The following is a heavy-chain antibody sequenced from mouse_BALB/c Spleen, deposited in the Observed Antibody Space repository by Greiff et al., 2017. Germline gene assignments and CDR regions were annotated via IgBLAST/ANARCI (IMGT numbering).Heavy chain of an antibody. CDR2: ISSGSSTI. V-gene: IGHV5-17*02. CDR1: GFTFSSFG. D-gene: IGHD1-2*01. CDR3: ARTPFITTATYYFDY. J-gene: IGHJ2*01. Sequence: EVMLVESGGGLVQPGGSRKLSCAASGFTFSSFGMHWVRQAPEKGLEWVAYISSGSSTIYYADTVKGRFTISRDNPKNTLFLQMTSLRSEDTAMYYCARTPFITTATYYFDYWGQGTTLTVSS.